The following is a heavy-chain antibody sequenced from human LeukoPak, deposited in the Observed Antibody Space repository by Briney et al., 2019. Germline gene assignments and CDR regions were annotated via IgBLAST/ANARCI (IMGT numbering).Heavy chain of an antibody. CDR2: IIPIFGTA. Sequence: ASVKVSCKASGGTFSSYAISWVRQAPGQGLEWMGGIIPIFGTANYAQKFQGRVTITTDESTSTAYMELSSLRSEDTAVYYCARERLSYGGNSGDAFDIWGQGTMVTVSS. CDR1: GGTFSSYA. D-gene: IGHD4-23*01. V-gene: IGHV1-69*05. J-gene: IGHJ3*02. CDR3: ARERLSYGGNSGDAFDI.